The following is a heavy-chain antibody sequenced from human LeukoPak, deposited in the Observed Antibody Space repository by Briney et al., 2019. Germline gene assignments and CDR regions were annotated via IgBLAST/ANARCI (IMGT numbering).Heavy chain of an antibody. CDR3: ARIQEGDDYDSSGLDY. CDR2: IIPIFGTA. J-gene: IGHJ4*02. D-gene: IGHD3-22*01. Sequence: SVKVSCKASGGTFSSYAISWVRQAPGQGLEWMGGIIPIFGTANYAQKFQGRVTITADESTSTAYMELSSLRAEDTAVYYCARIQEGDDYDSSGLDYWGQGTLVTVSS. V-gene: IGHV1-69*13. CDR1: GGTFSSYA.